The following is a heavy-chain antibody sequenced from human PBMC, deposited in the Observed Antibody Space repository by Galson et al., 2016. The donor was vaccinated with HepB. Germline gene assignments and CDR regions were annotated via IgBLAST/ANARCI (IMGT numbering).Heavy chain of an antibody. CDR1: GFSIRSYV. Sequence: SLRLSCAASGFSIRSYVMTWVRQAPGKGLEWVSGIPWMDDMTYYADSVKGRFTISRDNSKNTVYLQMNGLRVEETARYYCARKALSTGWAALDIWGQGTMVIVS. D-gene: IGHD2-8*02. J-gene: IGHJ3*02. V-gene: IGHV3-23*01. CDR2: IPWMDDMT. CDR3: ARKALSTGWAALDI.